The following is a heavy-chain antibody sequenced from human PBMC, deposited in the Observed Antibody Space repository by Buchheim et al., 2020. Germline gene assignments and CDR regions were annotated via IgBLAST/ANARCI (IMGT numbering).Heavy chain of an antibody. CDR3: ASRGYYDSSGYYV. CDR2: ISYDGSNK. Sequence: QVQLVESGGGVVQPGRSLRLSCAASGFTFSSYAMHWVRQAPGKGLEWVAVISYDGSNKYYADSVKGRFTISRDNSKNTLYLQMNSLRAEDTAVYYCASRGYYDSSGYYVWGQGTL. V-gene: IGHV3-30*04. J-gene: IGHJ4*02. D-gene: IGHD3-22*01. CDR1: GFTFSSYA.